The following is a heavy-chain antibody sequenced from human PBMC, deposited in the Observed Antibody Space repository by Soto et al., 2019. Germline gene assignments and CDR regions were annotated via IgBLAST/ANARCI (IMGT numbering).Heavy chain of an antibody. CDR3: ATPYYYNH. J-gene: IGHJ5*02. Sequence: GGSLRLSCAASGFMFSAYTMNWVRQAPGKGLEWLSSISSDSDHIDYADSVRGRFTVSRDNARKSLYLQMDSLGAEDMGVYYCATPYYYNHWGPGTLVTVSS. CDR2: ISSDSDHI. V-gene: IGHV3-21*01. CDR1: GFMFSAYT. D-gene: IGHD3-22*01.